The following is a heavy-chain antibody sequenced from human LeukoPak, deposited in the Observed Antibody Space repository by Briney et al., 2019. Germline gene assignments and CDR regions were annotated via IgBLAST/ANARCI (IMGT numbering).Heavy chain of an antibody. CDR1: GFTFSSYG. Sequence: GGSLRLSCAASGFTFSSYGIHWVRQAPGKGLEWVALMSYDGRHKYYADSVKGRFTISRDNSKNTLYLQMNSLRAEDTAVYYCAKGGPHYGSGSYYAFDYWGQGTLVTVSS. CDR2: MSYDGRHK. J-gene: IGHJ4*02. CDR3: AKGGPHYGSGSYYAFDY. D-gene: IGHD3-10*01. V-gene: IGHV3-30*18.